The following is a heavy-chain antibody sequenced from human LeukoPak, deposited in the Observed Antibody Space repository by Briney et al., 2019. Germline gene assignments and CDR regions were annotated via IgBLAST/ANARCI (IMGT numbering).Heavy chain of an antibody. Sequence: PSETLSLTCAVYGGSFSGYYWSWIRQPPGKGLEWIGEINHSGSTNYNPSLKSRVTISVDTSKNQFSLKLSSVTAADTAVYYCAREGGHDAFDIWGQGTMVTVSS. D-gene: IGHD2-15*01. J-gene: IGHJ3*02. CDR3: AREGGHDAFDI. CDR2: INHSGST. CDR1: GGSFSGYY. V-gene: IGHV4-34*01.